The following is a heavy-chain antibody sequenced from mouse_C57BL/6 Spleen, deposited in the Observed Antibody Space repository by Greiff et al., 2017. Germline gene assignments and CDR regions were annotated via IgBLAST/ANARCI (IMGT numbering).Heavy chain of an antibody. CDR2: IDPSDSYT. D-gene: IGHD2-3*01. CDR1: GYTFTSYW. J-gene: IGHJ4*01. Sequence: QVQLQQPGAELVMPGASVKLSCKASGYTFTSYWMHWVKQRPGQGLEWIGEIDPSDSYTNYNQKFKGKSTLTVDKSSSTAYMQLSSLTSEDSAVYYCARRGKDGYYYAMDYWGQGTSVTVSS. CDR3: ARRGKDGYYYAMDY. V-gene: IGHV1-69*01.